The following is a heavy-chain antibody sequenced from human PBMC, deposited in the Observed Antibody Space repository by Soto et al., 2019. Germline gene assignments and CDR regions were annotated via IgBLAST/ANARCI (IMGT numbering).Heavy chain of an antibody. CDR1: GGTFSSYA. V-gene: IGHV1-69*01. CDR3: ARGGFITGTSPTIYYYYGMDV. D-gene: IGHD1-20*01. CDR2: IIPIFGTA. J-gene: IGHJ6*02. Sequence: QVQLVQSGAEVKKPGSSVKVSCKASGGTFSSYAISWVRQAPGQGLEWMGGIIPIFGTANYAQKFQGRVTITADESTSTAYMELSSLRSEDTAVYYCARGGFITGTSPTIYYYYGMDVRGQGTTVTVSS.